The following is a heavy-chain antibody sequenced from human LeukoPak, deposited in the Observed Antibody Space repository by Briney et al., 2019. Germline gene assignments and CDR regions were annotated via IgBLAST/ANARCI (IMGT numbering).Heavy chain of an antibody. V-gene: IGHV3-66*01. D-gene: IGHD6-13*01. Sequence: GGSLRLSCAASGFTVSSNYMSWVRQAPGKGLEWVSVIYSGGSTYYADSVKGRFTISRDNSKNTLYLQMNSLRAEDTAVYYCTAGYYYYYYGMDVWGQGTTVTVSS. CDR3: TAGYYYYYYGMDV. J-gene: IGHJ6*02. CDR2: IYSGGST. CDR1: GFTVSSNY.